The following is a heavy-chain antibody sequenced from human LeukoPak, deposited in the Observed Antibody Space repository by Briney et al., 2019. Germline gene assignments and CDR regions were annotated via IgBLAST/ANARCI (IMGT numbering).Heavy chain of an antibody. D-gene: IGHD1-1*01. CDR3: TRDSERNLEPPFDS. Sequence: GGSLRLSCTASGFSFGDYAMNWFRQAPGKGLEWVSFIRSKTYGETTAYAASVKGRFNISISRDDSKSIGYLQMNSLRTEDTAVYYCTRDSERNLEPPFDSWGQGTLVTVSS. J-gene: IGHJ4*02. V-gene: IGHV3-49*03. CDR1: GFSFGDYA. CDR2: IRSKTYGETT.